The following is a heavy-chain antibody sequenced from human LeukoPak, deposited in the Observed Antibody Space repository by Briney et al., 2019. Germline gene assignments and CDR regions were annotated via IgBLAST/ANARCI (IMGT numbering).Heavy chain of an antibody. Sequence: SETLSLTCTVSGGSISSYYWSWIRQPAGKGLEWIGRIYTSGSTNYNPSLKSRVTMSVDTSKNQFSLKLSSVTAADTAVYYCARGAGGWLQLVLPFDYWGQGTLVTVSS. J-gene: IGHJ4*02. D-gene: IGHD5-12*01. CDR1: GGSISSYY. CDR3: ARGAGGWLQLVLPFDY. V-gene: IGHV4-4*07. CDR2: IYTSGST.